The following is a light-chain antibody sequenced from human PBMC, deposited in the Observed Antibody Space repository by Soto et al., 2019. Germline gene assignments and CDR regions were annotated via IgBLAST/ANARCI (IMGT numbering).Light chain of an antibody. CDR3: QQYNNWPLT. J-gene: IGKJ4*01. CDR2: AAS. V-gene: IGKV3-15*01. CDR1: QSVSSSY. Sequence: IVMTQSPATLSLSSGERATLSCRASQSVSSSYLAWYQQKPGQTPRLLIYAASTRATGIPARFSGSGSGTEFTLTISSLQSEDFAVYYCQQYNNWPLTFGGGTKVDI.